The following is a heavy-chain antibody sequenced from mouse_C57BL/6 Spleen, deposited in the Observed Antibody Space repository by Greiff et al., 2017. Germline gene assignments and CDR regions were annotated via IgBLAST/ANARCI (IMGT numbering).Heavy chain of an antibody. V-gene: IGHV1-64*01. D-gene: IGHD2-4*01. Sequence: QVQLQQPGAELVKPGASVKLSCKASGYTFTSYWMHWVKQRPGQGLEWIGMIHPNSGSTNYNEKFKSKATLTVDKSSSTAYMQLSSLTSEDSAVYYCARWGDYDYDDVYYFDYWGQGTTLTVSS. CDR3: ARWGDYDYDDVYYFDY. CDR2: IHPNSGST. J-gene: IGHJ2*01. CDR1: GYTFTSYW.